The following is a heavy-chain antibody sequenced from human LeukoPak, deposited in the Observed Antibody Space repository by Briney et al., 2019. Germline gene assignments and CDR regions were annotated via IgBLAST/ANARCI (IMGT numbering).Heavy chain of an antibody. Sequence: GGSLRLSCTASGFIFTNYAMSWVRQAPGKGLEWVSAIGGDGFGTYYGDSVKGRFTISRDNSMNTLSLQMNSLTGEDTAVYYCVKVPGGVGQLDWGQGTLVTVPS. D-gene: IGHD2-8*01. V-gene: IGHV3-23*01. J-gene: IGHJ4*02. CDR3: VKVPGGVGQLD. CDR2: IGGDGFGT. CDR1: GFIFTNYA.